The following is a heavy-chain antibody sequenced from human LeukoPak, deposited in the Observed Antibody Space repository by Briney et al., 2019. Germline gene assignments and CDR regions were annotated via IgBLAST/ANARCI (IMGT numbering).Heavy chain of an antibody. CDR3: TRRGRGSLGFDY. CDR2: IYYSGST. Sequence: SETLSLTCTVSGGSISSYYWSWIRQPPGKGLEWIGYIYYSGSTNYNPSLKSRVTISVDTSKNQFSLKLSSVTAADTAVYYCTRRGRGSLGFDYWGQGTLVTVSS. CDR1: GGSISSYY. J-gene: IGHJ4*02. D-gene: IGHD3-10*01. V-gene: IGHV4-59*01.